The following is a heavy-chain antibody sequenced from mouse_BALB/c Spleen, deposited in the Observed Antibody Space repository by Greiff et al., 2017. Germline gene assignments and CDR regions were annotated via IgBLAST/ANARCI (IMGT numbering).Heavy chain of an antibody. CDR1: GYAFSSSW. J-gene: IGHJ1*01. CDR2: IYPGDGDT. V-gene: IGHV1-82*01. Sequence: VQLKESGPELVKPGASVKISCKASGYAFSSSWMNWVKQRPGQGLEWIGRIYPGDGDTNYNGKFKGKATLTADKSSSTAYMQLSSLTSVDSAVYFCARFGNYYGDWYFDVWGAGTTVTVSS. D-gene: IGHD1-1*01. CDR3: ARFGNYYGDWYFDV.